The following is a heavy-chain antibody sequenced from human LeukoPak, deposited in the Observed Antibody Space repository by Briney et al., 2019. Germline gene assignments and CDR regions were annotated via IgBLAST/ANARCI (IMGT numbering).Heavy chain of an antibody. Sequence: QTGGSLRLSCSASGFTFKSYAMHWVRQAPGKGLVWVSHIKYDGSATNYADSVKGRFTISRDNAKNTLYLQMNSLRAEDTAVYYCVSGTLQSGYNFDYWGQGALVTVSS. CDR1: GFTFKSYA. CDR3: VSGTLQSGYNFDY. CDR2: IKYDGSAT. V-gene: IGHV3-74*01. D-gene: IGHD3-3*01. J-gene: IGHJ4*02.